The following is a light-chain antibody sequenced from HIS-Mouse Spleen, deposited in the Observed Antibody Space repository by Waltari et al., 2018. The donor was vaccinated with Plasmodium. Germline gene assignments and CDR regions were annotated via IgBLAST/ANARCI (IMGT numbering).Light chain of an antibody. Sequence: EIVLTQSPGTVSFSPEERATLSCGASQSVISSYLAWYQQKPGQAPRLLIYGASSWATGIPDRFSGSGSGTDFTLTISRLEPEDFAVYYCQQYCSSPYTFGQGTKLEIK. V-gene: IGKV3-20*01. CDR2: GAS. CDR3: QQYCSSPYT. CDR1: QSVISSY. J-gene: IGKJ2*01.